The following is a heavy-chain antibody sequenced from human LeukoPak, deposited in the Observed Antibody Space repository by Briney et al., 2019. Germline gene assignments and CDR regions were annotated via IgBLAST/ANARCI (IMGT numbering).Heavy chain of an antibody. J-gene: IGHJ5*02. Sequence: PGGSLRLSCAASGFTLTGYGMHWVRQAPGKGLEWVAVIWYDGNNKYYVDAVKGRFTICRDYSKNTLFLQLNSLRADDTAVYYCAKGAYYYGSGSYCFDHWGQGTLVTVST. D-gene: IGHD3-10*01. V-gene: IGHV3-33*06. CDR3: AKGAYYYGSGSYCFDH. CDR2: IWYDGNNK. CDR1: GFTLTGYG.